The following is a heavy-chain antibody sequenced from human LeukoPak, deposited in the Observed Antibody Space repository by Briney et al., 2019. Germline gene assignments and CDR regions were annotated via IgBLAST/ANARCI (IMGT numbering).Heavy chain of an antibody. J-gene: IGHJ4*02. CDR2: INHSGAT. V-gene: IGHV4-34*01. Sequence: NASETLSLTCAGSGGAFTGYYWSWIRQPPGKGLEWIGEINHSGATNYNPPPKSRVTISVDTSKNQFSLRLTSVSAADTGVYYCATPTRGGIAVTGTFGHWGQGTQVTVSS. CDR3: ATPTRGGIAVTGTFGH. D-gene: IGHD6-19*01. CDR1: GGAFTGYY.